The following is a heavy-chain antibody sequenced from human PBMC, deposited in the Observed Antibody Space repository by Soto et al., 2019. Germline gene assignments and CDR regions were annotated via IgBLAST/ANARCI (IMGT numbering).Heavy chain of an antibody. CDR2: IYYSGST. CDR1: GGSISSYY. V-gene: IGHV4-59*08. D-gene: IGHD3-3*01. Sequence: PSETLSLTCTVSGGSISSYYWSWIRQPPGKGLEWIGYIYYSGSTNYNPSLKSRVTISVDTSKNQFSLKLSSVTAADTAVYYCARGYYDFWSGYYTSPGHFDYWGQGTLVTVSS. CDR3: ARGYYDFWSGYYTSPGHFDY. J-gene: IGHJ4*02.